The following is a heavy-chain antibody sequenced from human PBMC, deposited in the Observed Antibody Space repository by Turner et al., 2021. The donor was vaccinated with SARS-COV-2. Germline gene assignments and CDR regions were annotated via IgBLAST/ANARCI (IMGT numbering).Heavy chain of an antibody. CDR2: INPNSGGT. V-gene: IGHV1-2*07. CDR1: GYTFTGYY. CDR3: ARVSSLSSYFDY. J-gene: IGHJ4*02. Sequence: QVQLVQSGAEVKKPGASVKVSCKASGYTFTGYYMYWVRQAPGQGLEWMGWINPNSGGTNCAHKFQGRVTMTRDTSISTAYMALSRLRSDDTAVYYCARVSSLSSYFDYWGQGTLVTVSS. D-gene: IGHD6-6*01.